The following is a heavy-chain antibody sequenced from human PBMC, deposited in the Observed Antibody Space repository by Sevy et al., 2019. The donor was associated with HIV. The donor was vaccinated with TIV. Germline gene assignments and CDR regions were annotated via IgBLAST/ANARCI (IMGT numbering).Heavy chain of an antibody. D-gene: IGHD4-17*01. J-gene: IGHJ3*02. Sequence: GGSLRLSCAASGFAFSSYTVHWVRQAPDKGLEWVALISHDESIEYYADSVRGRFTISRDTSESTLYLQMSSLRAEDTAVYYCAREGNYGDSGDAFDIWGQGTLVTVSS. V-gene: IGHV3-30*14. CDR2: ISHDESIE. CDR1: GFAFSSYT. CDR3: AREGNYGDSGDAFDI.